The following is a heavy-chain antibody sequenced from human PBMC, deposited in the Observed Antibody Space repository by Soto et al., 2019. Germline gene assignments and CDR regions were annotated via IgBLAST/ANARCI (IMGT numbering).Heavy chain of an antibody. Sequence: SETLSLTCTVSGGSISSYYWSWIQQPPGKGLEWIGYIYYSGSTNYNPSLKSRVTISVDTSKNQFSLKLSFVTAADTAVYYCARDREYYDFWSGYSGRYYYYGMDVWGQGTTVTVSS. V-gene: IGHV4-59*01. D-gene: IGHD3-3*01. J-gene: IGHJ6*02. CDR1: GGSISSYY. CDR2: IYYSGST. CDR3: ARDREYYDFWSGYSGRYYYYGMDV.